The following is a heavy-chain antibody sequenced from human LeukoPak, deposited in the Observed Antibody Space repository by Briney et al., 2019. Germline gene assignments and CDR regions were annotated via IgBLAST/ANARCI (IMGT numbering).Heavy chain of an antibody. D-gene: IGHD7-27*01. J-gene: IGHJ6*03. CDR1: GYTFTSYG. Sequence: ASVKVSCKASGYTFTSYGISWVRQAPGQGLEWMGWISAYNGNTNYAQKLQGRVTMTTDTSTSTAYMELRSLRSDDTAVYYCARERELGRTYYYYYMDVWGKGTTVTVSS. CDR2: ISAYNGNT. V-gene: IGHV1-18*01. CDR3: ARERELGRTYYYYYMDV.